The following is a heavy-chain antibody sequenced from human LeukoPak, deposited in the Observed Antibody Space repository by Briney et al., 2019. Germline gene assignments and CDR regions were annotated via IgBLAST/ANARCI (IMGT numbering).Heavy chain of an antibody. CDR1: GGSCSGYY. D-gene: IGHD2-2*02. Sequence: SETLSLTCAVYGGSCSGYYWSWIRQPPGKGLEWIGEINNSGNTNYNPSLKSRVTISVDTSKNQFSLKLSSVTAADTAVYYCARGKGVVVPAAIRYYYYGMDVWGKGTTVTVSS. CDR2: INNSGNT. CDR3: ARGKGVVVPAAIRYYYYGMDV. J-gene: IGHJ6*04. V-gene: IGHV4-34*01.